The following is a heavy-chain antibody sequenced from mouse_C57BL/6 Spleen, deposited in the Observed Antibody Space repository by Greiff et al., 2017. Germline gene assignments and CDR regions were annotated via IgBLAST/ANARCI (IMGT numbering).Heavy chain of an antibody. Sequence: EVQLQQSGAELVRPGASVKLSCTASGFNIKDDYMHWVKQRPEQGLEWIGWIDPENGDPEFASKFQGKATLTADTSSNTAYLQLSSLTSEDTAVYYCTSMVTTDRYYAMDYWGQGTSVTVSS. J-gene: IGHJ4*01. D-gene: IGHD2-2*01. CDR1: GFNIKDDY. V-gene: IGHV14-4*01. CDR3: TSMVTTDRYYAMDY. CDR2: IDPENGDP.